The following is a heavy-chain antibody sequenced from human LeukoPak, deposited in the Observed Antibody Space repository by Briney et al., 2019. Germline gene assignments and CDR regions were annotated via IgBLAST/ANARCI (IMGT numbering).Heavy chain of an antibody. V-gene: IGHV3-43*01. Sequence: GGSLRLSCAASGFTFDDYTMHWVRQAPGKGLEWVSLISWDGDSTYYADSVRGRFTISRDNSKNSLYLQMNSLRTEDTAVYYCATVFDFWGQGTLVTVSS. D-gene: IGHD2-21*02. CDR3: ATVFDF. J-gene: IGHJ5*01. CDR1: GFTFDDYT. CDR2: ISWDGDST.